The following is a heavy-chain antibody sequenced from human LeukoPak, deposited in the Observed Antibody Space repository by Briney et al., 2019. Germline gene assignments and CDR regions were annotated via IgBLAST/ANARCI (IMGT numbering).Heavy chain of an antibody. V-gene: IGHV4-34*01. CDR3: ARHPGYSSPFNYFDY. D-gene: IGHD6-13*01. J-gene: IGHJ4*02. CDR2: INHSGST. CDR1: GGSFSGYY. Sequence: SETLSLTCAVYGGSFSGYYWSWIRQPPGKGLEWIGEINHSGSTNYNPSLKSRVTISVDTSKNQFSLKLSSVTAADTAVYYCARHPGYSSPFNYFDYWGQGTLVTVSS.